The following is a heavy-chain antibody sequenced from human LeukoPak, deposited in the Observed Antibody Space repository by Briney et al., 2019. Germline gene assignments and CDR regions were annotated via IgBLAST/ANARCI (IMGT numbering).Heavy chain of an antibody. Sequence: GGSLRLSCAASGFTFSSYEMNWGRQAPGKGLEWGSYISSSGSTIYYADSVKGRFTISRDNSKNTLYLQMNSLRAEDTAVYYCARRETMVRGDYYYYMDVWGKGTTVTISS. D-gene: IGHD3-10*01. V-gene: IGHV3-48*03. CDR2: ISSSGSTI. J-gene: IGHJ6*03. CDR3: ARRETMVRGDYYYYMDV. CDR1: GFTFSSYE.